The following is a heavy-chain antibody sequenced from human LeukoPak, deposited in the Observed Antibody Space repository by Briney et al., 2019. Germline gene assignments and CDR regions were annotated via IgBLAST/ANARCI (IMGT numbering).Heavy chain of an antibody. D-gene: IGHD6-19*01. CDR2: ISSSSSTI. V-gene: IGHV3-48*04. CDR1: GFTFSSYS. CDR3: ARLGPASSGWPESFDY. J-gene: IGHJ4*02. Sequence: LSGGSLRLSCAASGFTFSSYSMNWVRQAPGKGLEWVSYISSSSSTIYYADSVKGRFTISRDNAKNSLDLQMNSLRVEDTAVYYCARLGPASSGWPESFDYWGQGTLVTVSS.